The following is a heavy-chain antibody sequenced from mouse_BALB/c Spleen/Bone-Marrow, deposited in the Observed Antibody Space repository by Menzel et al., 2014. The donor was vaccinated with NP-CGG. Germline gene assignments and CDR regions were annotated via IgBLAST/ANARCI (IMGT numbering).Heavy chain of an antibody. J-gene: IGHJ4*01. CDR3: AREGRGSYGSSGYAMDY. CDR2: IWAGGSI. D-gene: IGHD1-1*01. Sequence: QVQLQQSGPGLVSPSQSLSITCTVSEFSLXSYGVHWVRQPPGKGLEWLGVIWAGGSINYNSALMSRLSISKDNSKSXVFLKMKSLQNDDTAMYYCAREGRGSYGSSGYAMDYWGQGTSVTVSS. V-gene: IGHV2-9*02. CDR1: EFSLXSYG.